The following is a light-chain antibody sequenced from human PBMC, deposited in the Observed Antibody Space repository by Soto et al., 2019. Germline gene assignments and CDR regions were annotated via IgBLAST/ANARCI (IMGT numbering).Light chain of an antibody. CDR2: GAS. J-gene: IGKJ1*01. Sequence: DIQMTQSPSTLSASVGDRVTITCRASQSISSWLAWYQQKPGKAPKLLIHGASNLESGVPSRFSGTGSGTEFTLTISSLQPDDFATYYCQQYDTFSTFGQGTKVDIK. CDR3: QQYDTFST. V-gene: IGKV1-5*01. CDR1: QSISSW.